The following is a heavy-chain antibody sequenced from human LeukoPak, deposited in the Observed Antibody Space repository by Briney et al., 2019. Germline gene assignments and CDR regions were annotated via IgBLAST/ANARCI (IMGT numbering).Heavy chain of an antibody. CDR3: ARGGGNDYDTSGYYYLAAY. V-gene: IGHV3-7*01. Sequence: GGSPRLSCAASGFTFSSSWMTWVRQAPGKGLEWVANIKKDGSDKNYVDSVKGRFTISRDNAKNSLFLQMNSLRAEDTAVYYCARGGGNDYDTSGYYYLAAYWGQGTLVTVSS. J-gene: IGHJ4*02. D-gene: IGHD3-22*01. CDR2: IKKDGSDK. CDR1: GFTFSSSW.